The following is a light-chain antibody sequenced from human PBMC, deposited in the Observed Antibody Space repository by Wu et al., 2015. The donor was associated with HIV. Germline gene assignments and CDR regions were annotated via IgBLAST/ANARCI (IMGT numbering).Light chain of an antibody. CDR1: QSINSNF. CDR2: GAS. V-gene: IGKV3-20*01. J-gene: IGKJ4*01. CDR3: QQYAGPLT. Sequence: EIVLTQSPDTLSLSPGERATLSCRASQSINSNFLAWYQQKPGQPPRLLISGASNRATGIPDRFSGSGSATDFTLTISRLEPEDFGIYFCQQYAGPLTFGGGTKVEIK.